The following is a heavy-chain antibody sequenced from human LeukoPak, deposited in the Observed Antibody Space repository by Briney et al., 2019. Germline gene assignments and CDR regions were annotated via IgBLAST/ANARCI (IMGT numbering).Heavy chain of an antibody. D-gene: IGHD2-8*01. Sequence: SETLSLTCAVSGGSISSYYWSWIRQPAGKGLEWIGRIYTSGSTNYNPSLKSRVTMSVDTSKNQFSLKLSSVTAADTAVYYCARDRGCTNGVCYPGYFDYWGQGTLVTVSS. V-gene: IGHV4-4*07. CDR3: ARDRGCTNGVCYPGYFDY. J-gene: IGHJ4*02. CDR2: IYTSGST. CDR1: GGSISSYY.